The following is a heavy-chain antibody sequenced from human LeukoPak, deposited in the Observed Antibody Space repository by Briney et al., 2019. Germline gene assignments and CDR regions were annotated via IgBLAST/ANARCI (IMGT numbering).Heavy chain of an antibody. CDR1: GFTFSSYG. J-gene: IGHJ4*02. D-gene: IGHD2-15*01. Sequence: PGGSLRLSCAASGFTFSSYGVHWVRQAPGKGLEWVAVMYYDGISKYYADSVKGRFTISRDNSNNTLFLQMNSLRVEDTAVYYCARDYYCSGGSCLYFDYWGQGTLVTVSS. CDR3: ARDYYCSGGSCLYFDY. CDR2: MYYDGISK. V-gene: IGHV3-33*01.